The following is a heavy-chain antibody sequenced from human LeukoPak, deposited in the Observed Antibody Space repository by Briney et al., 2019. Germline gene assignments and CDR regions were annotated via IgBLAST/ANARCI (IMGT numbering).Heavy chain of an antibody. CDR2: INPNSGGT. Sequence: GASVKVSCKASGYTFTGYYMHWVRQAPGQGLEWMGWINPNSGGTNYAQKFQGRVTMTRDTSISTAYMELSRLRSDDTAVYYCARADCSSTSCLYYFDYWGQGTLVTVSS. V-gene: IGHV1-2*02. CDR1: GYTFTGYY. CDR3: ARADCSSTSCLYYFDY. J-gene: IGHJ4*02. D-gene: IGHD2-2*01.